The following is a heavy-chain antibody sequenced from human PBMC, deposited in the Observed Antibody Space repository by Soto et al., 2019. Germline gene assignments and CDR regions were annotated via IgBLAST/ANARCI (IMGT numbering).Heavy chain of an antibody. Sequence: LRLSCAASGFTFSSYAMHWVRQAPGKGLEWVAVISYDGSNKYYADSVKGRFTISRDNSKNTLYVQMNSLRAEDTAVYYCARDRWLLLIKPLAEAAAFDIWGQGTMVTV. V-gene: IGHV3-30-3*01. CDR3: ARDRWLLLIKPLAEAAAFDI. CDR2: ISYDGSNK. J-gene: IGHJ3*02. D-gene: IGHD2-8*01. CDR1: GFTFSSYA.